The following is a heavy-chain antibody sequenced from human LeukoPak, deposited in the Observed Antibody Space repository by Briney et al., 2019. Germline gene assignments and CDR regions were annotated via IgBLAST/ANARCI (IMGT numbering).Heavy chain of an antibody. D-gene: IGHD3-10*01. V-gene: IGHV3-9*01. J-gene: IGHJ4*02. CDR3: ARDSYMVRGVIITPPFDY. CDR2: ISWNSGSI. CDR1: GFTFDDYA. Sequence: GGSLRLSCAASGFTFDDYAMHWVRQAPGKGLEWVSGISWNSGSIGYADSVKGRFTISRDNSKNTLYLQMNSLRAEDTAVYYCARDSYMVRGVIITPPFDYWGQGTLVTVSS.